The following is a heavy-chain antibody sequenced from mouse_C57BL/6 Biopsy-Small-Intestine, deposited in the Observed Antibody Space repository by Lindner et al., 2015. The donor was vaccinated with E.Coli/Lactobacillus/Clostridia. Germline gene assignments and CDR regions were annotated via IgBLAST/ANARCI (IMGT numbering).Heavy chain of an antibody. CDR1: GYTSTDYA. Sequence: VQLQESGPELVRPGVSVKISCKGSGYTSTDYAMHWVKQSLAQSLEWIGVISSYCGDASYNQKFKDRATMTVDKSSSTAYMELARLTSEDSAVYYCARSLLLRYYLRGYFDVWGTGTTVTVSS. J-gene: IGHJ1*03. CDR2: ISSYCGDA. D-gene: IGHD1-1*01. CDR3: ARSLLLRYYLRGYFDV. V-gene: IGHV1-67*01.